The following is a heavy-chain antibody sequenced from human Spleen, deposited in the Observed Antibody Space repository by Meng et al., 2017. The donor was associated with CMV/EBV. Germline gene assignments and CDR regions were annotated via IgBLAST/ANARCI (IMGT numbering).Heavy chain of an antibody. D-gene: IGHD2-2*01. Sequence: GESLKISCAASGFTFSSYSMHWVRQAPGKGLEWVAFISYDGNNKYYADSVKGRFTISRDNSKNTLYLQMNSLRAEDTAVYYCAAEHADSRGFEYWGQGTLVTVSS. CDR3: AAEHADSRGFEY. CDR1: GFTFSSYS. CDR2: ISYDGNNK. V-gene: IGHV3-30-3*01. J-gene: IGHJ4*02.